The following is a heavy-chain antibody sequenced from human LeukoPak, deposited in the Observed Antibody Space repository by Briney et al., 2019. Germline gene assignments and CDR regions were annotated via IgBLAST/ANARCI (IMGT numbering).Heavy chain of an antibody. CDR3: AREDFGDYYFDY. V-gene: IGHV1-2*06. CDR1: GGTFSSYA. J-gene: IGHJ4*02. Sequence: GASVKVSCKASGGTFSSYAISWVRRAPGQGLEWMGRINPNSGDTKYAQKFQGRVTITRDTSISTAYMELSRLRSDDTAVYSCAREDFGDYYFDYWGQGTLVTVSS. CDR2: INPNSGDT. D-gene: IGHD4-17*01.